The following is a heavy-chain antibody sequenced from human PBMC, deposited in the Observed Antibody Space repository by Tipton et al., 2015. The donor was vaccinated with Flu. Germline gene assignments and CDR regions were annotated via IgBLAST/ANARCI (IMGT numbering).Heavy chain of an antibody. CDR2: VNHSGSS. CDR1: GGSFSGDY. J-gene: IGHJ5*02. D-gene: IGHD2-21*02. Sequence: TLSLTCVVYGGSFSGDYCSWIRQPPGKGLEWIGEVNHSGSSNYNPSLKSRVTISVDTSKNQFSLKLDSVTAADTAVYYCAISVSELADIQSWGQGTLVTVSS. CDR3: AISVSELADIQS. V-gene: IGHV4-34*01.